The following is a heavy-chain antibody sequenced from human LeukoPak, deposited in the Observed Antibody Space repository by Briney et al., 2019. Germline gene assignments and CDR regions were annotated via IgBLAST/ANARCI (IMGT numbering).Heavy chain of an antibody. D-gene: IGHD3-3*01. Sequence: SETLSLTCTVSGGSISSYYWSWIRQPPGKGLEWIGYIYYSGSTNYNPSLKSRVTISVDTSKNQFSLKLSSVTAADTAVCYCARHGVTIFGEVEYYFDYWGQGTLVTVSS. V-gene: IGHV4-59*08. CDR1: GGSISSYY. CDR3: ARHGVTIFGEVEYYFDY. J-gene: IGHJ4*02. CDR2: IYYSGST.